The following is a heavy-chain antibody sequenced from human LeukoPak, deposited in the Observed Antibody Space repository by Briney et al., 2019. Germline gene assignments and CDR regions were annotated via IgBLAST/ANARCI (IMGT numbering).Heavy chain of an antibody. CDR2: ISFDGGKT. Sequence: GGSLRLSCGASGFTFSDYALHWVRQAPGKGLEWVAVISFDGGKTTYADSVRGRFTISRDNSKDTLYLQMSGLGGEDTAIYYCAKGSYRDYWGQGTLVSVSS. V-gene: IGHV3-30-3*01. CDR1: GFTFSDYA. J-gene: IGHJ4*03. CDR3: AKGSYRDY.